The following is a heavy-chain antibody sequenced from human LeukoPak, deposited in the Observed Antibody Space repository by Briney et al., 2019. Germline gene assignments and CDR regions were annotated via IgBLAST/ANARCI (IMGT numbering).Heavy chain of an antibody. J-gene: IGHJ4*03. CDR3: ARRPSGYDYSHFDF. CDR1: GGSISSSSYY. D-gene: IGHD5-12*01. V-gene: IGHV4-39*01. CDR2: IYYSGST. Sequence: SETLSLTCTVSGGSISSSSYYWGWIRQPPGKGLEWIGSIYYSGSTYYNPSLKSRVTISVDTSKNQFSLKLSSVTAADTAVYYCARRPSGYDYSHFDFWGQGTPVTVSS.